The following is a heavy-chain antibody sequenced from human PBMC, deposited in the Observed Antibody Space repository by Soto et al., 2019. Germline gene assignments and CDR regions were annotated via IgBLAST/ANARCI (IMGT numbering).Heavy chain of an antibody. Sequence: HPXGSLRLSCSASGFTFSSYAMHWVRQAPGKGLEYVSAISSNGGSTYYADSVKGRFTISRDNSKNTLYLQMSSLRAEDTAVYYCVKGGLRYFDWLPVDYWGQGTLVTVSS. J-gene: IGHJ4*02. CDR2: ISSNGGST. D-gene: IGHD3-9*01. CDR3: VKGGLRYFDWLPVDY. CDR1: GFTFSSYA. V-gene: IGHV3-64D*06.